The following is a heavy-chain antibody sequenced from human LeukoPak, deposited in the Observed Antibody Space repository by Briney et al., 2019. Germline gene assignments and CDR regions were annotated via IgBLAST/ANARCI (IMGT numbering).Heavy chain of an antibody. V-gene: IGHV3-21*01. D-gene: IGHD2-8*02. CDR1: GFTFSSYS. J-gene: IGHJ3*02. CDR2: ISGSISFI. CDR3: ARALITSEGTGPFDS. Sequence: EGSLRLSCAASGFTFSSYSMNWVRQAPGKGLEWVSSISGSISFIQYADSVKGRFVISRDNAKNSLYLQMDSLRAEDTAVYYCARALITSEGTGPFDSWGPGTMVTVSS.